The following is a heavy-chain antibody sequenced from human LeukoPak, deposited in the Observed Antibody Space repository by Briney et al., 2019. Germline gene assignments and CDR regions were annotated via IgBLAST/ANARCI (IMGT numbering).Heavy chain of an antibody. J-gene: IGHJ4*02. D-gene: IGHD3-10*01. Sequence: GGSLRLSCAASGFTFSSYNMNWVRQAPGKGLEWVSVIYSGGSTYYADSVKGRFTISRDNSKNTLYLQMNSLRAEDTAVYYCATSGSGSYSFDYWGQGTLVTVSS. CDR3: ATSGSGSYSFDY. CDR2: IYSGGST. CDR1: GFTFSSYN. V-gene: IGHV3-53*01.